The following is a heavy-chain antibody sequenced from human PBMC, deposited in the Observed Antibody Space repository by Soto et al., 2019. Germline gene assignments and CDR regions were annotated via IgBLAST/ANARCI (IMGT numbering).Heavy chain of an antibody. CDR1: GGSISSGGYY. V-gene: IGHV4-31*03. CDR2: IYYSGST. D-gene: IGHD6-19*01. J-gene: IGHJ4*02. CDR3: ASRIAVAGREDY. Sequence: QVQLQESGPGLVKPSQTLSLTCTVSGGSISSGGYYWSWIRQHPGKGLEWIGYIYYSGSTYYNPPLESRVTISVDTSKNQFSLKLSSVTAADTAVYYCASRIAVAGREDYWGQGTLVTVSS.